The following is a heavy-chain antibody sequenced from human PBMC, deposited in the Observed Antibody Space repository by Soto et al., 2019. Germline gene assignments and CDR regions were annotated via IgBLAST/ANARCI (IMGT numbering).Heavy chain of an antibody. Sequence: SVPTLVNPTQTLTLTCSVSGFSLNTRGLGVGWVRQPPGKALEWLALFCWNNDRRYSPSLKSRLTIAKDTSKNQVVLTMTNMDPVDTATYYCAHSAPLYDILTGYYKGYFDSWGQGTLVTVSS. D-gene: IGHD3-9*01. CDR2: FCWNNDR. J-gene: IGHJ4*02. V-gene: IGHV2-5*01. CDR3: AHSAPLYDILTGYYKGYFDS. CDR1: GFSLNTRGLG.